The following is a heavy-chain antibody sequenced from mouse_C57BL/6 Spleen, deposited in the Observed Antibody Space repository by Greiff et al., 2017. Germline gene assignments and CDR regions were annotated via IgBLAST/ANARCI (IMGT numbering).Heavy chain of an antibody. D-gene: IGHD2-13*01. V-gene: IGHV1-54*01. J-gene: IGHJ2*01. Sequence: VQLQQSGAELVRPGTSVKVSCKASGYAFTNYLIEWVKQRPGQGLEWIGVINPGSGGTNYNEKFKGKATLTADKSSSTAYMQLSSLTSEDSAVYFCARGTTGFFDYWGQGTTRTVSS. CDR2: INPGSGGT. CDR3: ARGTTGFFDY. CDR1: GYAFTNYL.